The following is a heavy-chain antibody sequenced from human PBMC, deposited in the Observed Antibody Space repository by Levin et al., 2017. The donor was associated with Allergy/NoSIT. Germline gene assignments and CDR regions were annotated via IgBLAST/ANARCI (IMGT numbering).Heavy chain of an antibody. Sequence: QPGGSLRLSCVGSGFIFRTSEMNWVRQAPGKGLEWISFITGNSGGIQYADSVKGRFTVSRDNAKNSLYLDMNSLRAEDTAAYYCATDEPGDKDFDYWGQGTLVTVSS. CDR3: ATDEPGDKDFDY. J-gene: IGHJ4*02. CDR2: ITGNSGGI. V-gene: IGHV3-48*01. CDR1: GFIFRTSE. D-gene: IGHD7-27*01.